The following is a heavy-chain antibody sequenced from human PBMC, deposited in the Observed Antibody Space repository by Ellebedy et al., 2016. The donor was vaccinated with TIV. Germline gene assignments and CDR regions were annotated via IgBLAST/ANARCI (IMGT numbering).Heavy chain of an antibody. CDR2: IHYSGTT. J-gene: IGHJ2*01. CDR1: GGSISSSGYY. D-gene: IGHD3-9*01. CDR3: ARHRNYDILTGVSESYWYFDL. V-gene: IGHV4-39*01. Sequence: MPSETLSLTCTVSGGSISSSGYYWGWIRQPPGKGLEWIGSIHYSGTTYYNPSVKSRVTISVDMSKRQLSLKLSSVTAADTAMYFCARHRNYDILTGVSESYWYFDLWGRGTLVTVSS.